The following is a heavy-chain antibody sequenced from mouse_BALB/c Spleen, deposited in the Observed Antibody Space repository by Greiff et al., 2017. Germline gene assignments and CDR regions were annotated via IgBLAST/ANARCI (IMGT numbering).Heavy chain of an antibody. V-gene: IGHV1-69*02. J-gene: IGHJ4*01. CDR1: GYTFTSYW. CDR2: IDPSDSYT. CDR3: ARSGNYYAMDY. Sequence: QVQLQQPGAELVKPGASVKLSCKASGYTFTSYWMHWVKQRPGQGLEWIGEIDPSDSYTNYNQKFKGKATLTVDKSSSTAYMRLSSLTSEDSAVYYCARSGNYYAMDYWGQGTSVTVSS.